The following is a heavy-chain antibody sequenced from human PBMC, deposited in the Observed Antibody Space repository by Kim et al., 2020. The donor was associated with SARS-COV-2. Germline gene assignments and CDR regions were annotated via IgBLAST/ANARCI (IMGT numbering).Heavy chain of an antibody. V-gene: IGHV3-23*01. Sequence: ANSVKVGFTVSKDNAKNMVYLQMGSLRAEDTDVYYCAKDHHSSGWPTFDSWGQGTLVTVSS. CDR3: AKDHHSSGWPTFDS. J-gene: IGHJ4*02. D-gene: IGHD6-19*01.